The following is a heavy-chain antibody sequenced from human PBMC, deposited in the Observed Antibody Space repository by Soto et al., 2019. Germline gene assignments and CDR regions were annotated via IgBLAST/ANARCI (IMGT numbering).Heavy chain of an antibody. V-gene: IGHV4-59*01. CDR3: ARGGSYLGLLAFDI. D-gene: IGHD1-26*01. J-gene: IGHJ3*02. CDR1: GGSISSYY. Sequence: LSLTCTVSGGSISSYYWSWIRQPPGKGLEWIGYIYYSGSTNYNPSLKSRVTISVDTSKNQFSLKLSSVTAADTAVYYCARGGSYLGLLAFDIWGQGTMVTVSS. CDR2: IYYSGST.